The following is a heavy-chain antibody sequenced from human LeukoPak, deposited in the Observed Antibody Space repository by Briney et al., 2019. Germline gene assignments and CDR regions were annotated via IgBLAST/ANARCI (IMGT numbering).Heavy chain of an antibody. V-gene: IGHV4-59*11. CDR2: IYYSGST. D-gene: IGHD3-10*01. CDR3: AREYYYGSGSYYIHWFHP. CDR1: GGSISSHY. Sequence: SETLSLTCTVSGGSISSHYWSWIRQPPGKGLEWMGDIYYSGSTNYNPSLKSRVTISVDTCKKQFSLKLSSVTAADTAVYYCAREYYYGSGSYYIHWFHPWGQGTLVTVSS. J-gene: IGHJ5*02.